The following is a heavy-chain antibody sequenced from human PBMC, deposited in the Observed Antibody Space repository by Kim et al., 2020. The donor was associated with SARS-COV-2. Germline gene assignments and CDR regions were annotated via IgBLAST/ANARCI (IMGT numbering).Heavy chain of an antibody. V-gene: IGHV3-33*01. CDR3: ARDARCSSTSCFSRGRSKRPTYYYYGMDV. CDR1: GFTFSSYG. Sequence: GGSLRLSCAASGFTFSSYGMHWVRQAPGKGLEWVAVIWYDGSNKYYADSVKGRFTISRDNSKNTLYLQMNSLRAEDTAVYYCARDARCSSTSCFSRGRSKRPTYYYYGMDVWGQGTTVTVSS. D-gene: IGHD2-2*01. J-gene: IGHJ6*02. CDR2: IWYDGSNK.